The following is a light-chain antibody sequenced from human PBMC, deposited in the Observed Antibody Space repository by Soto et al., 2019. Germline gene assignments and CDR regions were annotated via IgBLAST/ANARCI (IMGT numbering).Light chain of an antibody. CDR3: QSYDSSLSGYV. J-gene: IGLJ1*01. CDR2: RNN. Sequence: QSVLTQPPSVSWAPGQRVTISCTGSSSNIGAGYDLHWYQQLPGTAPKLLIYRNNNRPSGVPDRFSGSKSGTSASLAITGLQAEDEADYYCQSYDSSLSGYVFGTGTKVTV. V-gene: IGLV1-40*01. CDR1: SSNIGAGYD.